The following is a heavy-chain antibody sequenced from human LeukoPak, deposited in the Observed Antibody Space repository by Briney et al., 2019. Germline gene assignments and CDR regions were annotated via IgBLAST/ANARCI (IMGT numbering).Heavy chain of an antibody. V-gene: IGHV3-21*04. J-gene: IGHJ4*02. Sequence: PGGSLRLSCAASGFTFSSYSMNWVRQAPGKGLEWVSSISSSSSYIYYADSVKGRFTISRDNAKNTLYLQMNSLRAEDTAVYYCAKGTYYDFWSGYSDWGQGTLVTVSS. CDR2: ISSSSSYI. CDR3: AKGTYYDFWSGYSD. D-gene: IGHD3-3*01. CDR1: GFTFSSYS.